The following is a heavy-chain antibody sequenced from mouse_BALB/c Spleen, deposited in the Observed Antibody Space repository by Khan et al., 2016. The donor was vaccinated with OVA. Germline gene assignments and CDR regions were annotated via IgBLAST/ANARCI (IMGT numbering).Heavy chain of an antibody. CDR1: GYTFTSYT. Sequence: VQLQQSGAELARPGASVKMSCKASGYTFTSYTIHWIKLRPGQGLEWIGYINPSNGYTNYNQKFKDKATLTADKSSTTAYMELRSLTSDDSALYNCVRDGAYHRNDGWFAYWGQGTLVTVSA. V-gene: IGHV1-4*01. J-gene: IGHJ3*01. CDR2: INPSNGYT. CDR3: VRDGAYHRNDGWFAY. D-gene: IGHD2-14*01.